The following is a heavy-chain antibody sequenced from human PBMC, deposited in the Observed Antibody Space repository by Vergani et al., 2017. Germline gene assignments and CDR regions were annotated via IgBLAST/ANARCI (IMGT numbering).Heavy chain of an antibody. CDR2: IYSGGST. CDR3: ARADPATDFDY. CDR1: GFTFSSYS. D-gene: IGHD5-24*01. J-gene: IGHJ4*02. Sequence: EVQLVESGGGLVQPGGSLRLSCAASGFTFSSYSMNWVRQAPGKGLEWVSVIYSGGSTYYADSVKGRFTISRDNSKNTLYLQMNSLRAEDTAVYYCARADPATDFDYWGQGTLVTVSS. V-gene: IGHV3-66*01.